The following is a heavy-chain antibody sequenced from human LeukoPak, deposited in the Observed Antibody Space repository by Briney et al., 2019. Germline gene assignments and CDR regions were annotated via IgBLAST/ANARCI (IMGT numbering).Heavy chain of an antibody. CDR3: ASQDASIYSESSTSPTYSD. V-gene: IGHV1-69*05. CDR1: GGTFTNYA. CDR2: IIPIFDSA. Sequence: GSSVKVSCKASGGTFTNYAFNWVRQAPGQGLEWMGRIIPIFDSAHYAQRFQGRITITTDESSTTAYMTLSSLTSDDTAVYYCASQDASIYSESSTSPTYSDWGQGTLVTVPS. D-gene: IGHD3-22*01. J-gene: IGHJ4*02.